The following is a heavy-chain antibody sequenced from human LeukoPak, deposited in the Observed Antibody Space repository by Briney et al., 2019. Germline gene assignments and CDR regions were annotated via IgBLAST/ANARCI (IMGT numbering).Heavy chain of an antibody. CDR3: ARAYYYDSSGYYYRHFDY. CDR1: GFTFSGYI. J-gene: IGHJ4*02. V-gene: IGHV3-21*01. CDR2: ISSTSSNI. Sequence: GGSLRLSCAASGFTFSGYIMNWVRQAPGKGLEWVSAISSTSSNIYYVDSVKGRFTISRDNAKNSLYLQMNSLRAEDTAVNYCARAYYYDSSGYYYRHFDYWGQGTLVTVSS. D-gene: IGHD3-22*01.